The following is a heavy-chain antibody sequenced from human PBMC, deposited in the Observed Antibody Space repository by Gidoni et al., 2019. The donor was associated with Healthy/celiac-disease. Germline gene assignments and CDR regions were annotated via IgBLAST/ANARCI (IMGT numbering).Heavy chain of an antibody. CDR3: AKDQPRYGMDV. J-gene: IGHJ6*02. V-gene: IGHV3-9*01. Sequence: EVQLVESGGGLVQPGRSLRLSCAASGFTFDDYAMHWVRQAPGKGLEWFSGISGNSGSIGYADSVKGRFTISRDNAKNSLYLQMNSLRAEDTALYYCAKDQPRYGMDVWGQGTTVTVSS. CDR1: GFTFDDYA. CDR2: ISGNSGSI.